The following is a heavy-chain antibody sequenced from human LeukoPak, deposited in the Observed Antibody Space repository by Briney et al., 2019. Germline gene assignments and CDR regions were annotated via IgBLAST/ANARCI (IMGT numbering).Heavy chain of an antibody. J-gene: IGHJ6*02. Sequence: ASVKVSCKASGYTFTSYGISWVRQATGQGLEWMGWMNPNSGNTGYAQKFQGRVTMTRNTSISTAYMELSSLRSEDTAVYYCARTTGYSSRGYYYGMDVWGQGTTVTVSS. CDR1: GYTFTSYG. CDR3: ARTTGYSSRGYYYGMDV. CDR2: MNPNSGNT. V-gene: IGHV1-8*02. D-gene: IGHD6-13*01.